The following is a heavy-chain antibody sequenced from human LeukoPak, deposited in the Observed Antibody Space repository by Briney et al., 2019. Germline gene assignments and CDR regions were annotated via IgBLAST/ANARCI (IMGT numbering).Heavy chain of an antibody. V-gene: IGHV1-8*01. CDR1: VYTPTSDD. D-gene: IGHD6-13*01. J-gene: IGHJ4*02. CDR2: MKPNSGNT. Sequence: SVKLSPAASVYTPTSDDINWARHAPGQGVEWRGWMKPNSGNTGYAQKFQGKVTMTRNTSISTAYMELSSRRSEDTAVYFCARGSPESSSSDDWGQGTLVSVSS. CDR3: ARGSPESSSSDD.